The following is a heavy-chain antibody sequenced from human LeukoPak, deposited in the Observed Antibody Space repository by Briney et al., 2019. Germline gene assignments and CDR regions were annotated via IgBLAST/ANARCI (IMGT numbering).Heavy chain of an antibody. V-gene: IGHV1-8*01. CDR3: ARDRAGWLQNFDY. CDR2: MNPNSGNT. CDR1: GYTFTSYD. J-gene: IGHJ4*02. D-gene: IGHD5-24*01. Sequence: GASVKVSCKASGYTFTSYDINWVRQATGQGLERVGWMNPNSGNTGYAQKFQGRVTMTRNNSISTAYMELRSLRSDDTAVYYCARDRAGWLQNFDYWGQGTLVTVSS.